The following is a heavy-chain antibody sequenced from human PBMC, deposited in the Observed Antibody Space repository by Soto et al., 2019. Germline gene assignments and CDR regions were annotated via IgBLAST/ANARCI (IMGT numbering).Heavy chain of an antibody. V-gene: IGHV3-30*18. Sequence: QVQLVESGGGVVQPGRSLRLSCAASGFTFSSSGMHWVRQAPGKGLEWVAVTSFDGSSGYYADSVRGRFTISRDNSNNTLYLQMNSLRAEDTAVYYCANSPPAVAGYFDYWGQGTLVNVSS. CDR2: TSFDGSSG. D-gene: IGHD6-19*01. CDR1: GFTFSSSG. CDR3: ANSPPAVAGYFDY. J-gene: IGHJ4*02.